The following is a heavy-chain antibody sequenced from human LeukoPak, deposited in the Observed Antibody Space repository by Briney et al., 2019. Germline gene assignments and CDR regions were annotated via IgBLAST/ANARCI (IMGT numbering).Heavy chain of an antibody. Sequence: PSETLSLTCTVSGGSISSYYWSWIRQPPGKGLEWIGYIYYSGSTNYNPSLKSRVTISVDTSKNQFSLKLSSVTAADTAVYYCARLPAVVVAATVHPRDYYYSGMDVWGQGTTVTVSS. CDR2: IYYSGST. J-gene: IGHJ6*02. V-gene: IGHV4-59*08. CDR3: ARLPAVVVAATVHPRDYYYSGMDV. CDR1: GGSISSYY. D-gene: IGHD2-15*01.